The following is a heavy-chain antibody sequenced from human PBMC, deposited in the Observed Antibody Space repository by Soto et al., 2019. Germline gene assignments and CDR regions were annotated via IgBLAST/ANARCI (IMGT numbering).Heavy chain of an antibody. J-gene: IGHJ4*02. D-gene: IGHD7-27*01. Sequence: QVQLQESGPGLVRPSQTLSLTCTVSGGSVTSGGYYWSWIRHCPGKGLEWIGFIYSYGDTNYNPSLDSRVAMSIDPSKNQFSLQLTSLTVADTASYYCTRDWGPPGTHAYHSWGQGILVTVSS. V-gene: IGHV4-31*03. CDR2: IYSYGDT. CDR3: TRDWGPPGTHAYHS. CDR1: GGSVTSGGYY.